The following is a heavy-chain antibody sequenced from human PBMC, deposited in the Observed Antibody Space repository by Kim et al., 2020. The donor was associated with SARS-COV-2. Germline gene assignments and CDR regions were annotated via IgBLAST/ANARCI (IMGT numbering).Heavy chain of an antibody. CDR3: ASRYSSSSRGAFDI. Sequence: GGSLRHSCAASGFTVSSNYMSWVRQAPGKGLEWVSVIYSGGSTYYADSVKGRFTISRDNSKNTLYLQMNSLRAEDTAVYYCASRYSSSSRGAFDIWGEGTMVTVSS. CDR2: IYSGGST. J-gene: IGHJ3*02. CDR1: GFTVSSNY. D-gene: IGHD6-6*01. V-gene: IGHV3-53*01.